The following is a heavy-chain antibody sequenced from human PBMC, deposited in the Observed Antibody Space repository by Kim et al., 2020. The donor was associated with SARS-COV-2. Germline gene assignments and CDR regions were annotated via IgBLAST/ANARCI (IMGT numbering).Heavy chain of an antibody. D-gene: IGHD6-13*01. CDR3: ARISSSWYYYMDV. J-gene: IGHJ6*03. CDR2: IYYSGST. CDR1: GGSISSSSYY. V-gene: IGHV4-39*01. Sequence: SETLSLTCTVSGGSISSSSYYWGWIRQPPGKGLEWIGSIYYSGSTYYNPSLKSRVTISVDTSKNQFSLKLSSVTAADTAVYYCARISSSWYYYMDVWGKGTTVTVSS.